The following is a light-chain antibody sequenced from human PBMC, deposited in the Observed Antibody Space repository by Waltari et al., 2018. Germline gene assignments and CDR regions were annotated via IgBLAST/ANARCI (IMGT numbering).Light chain of an antibody. CDR1: SSDVGHYNF. J-gene: IGLJ3*02. CDR3: CSYAGSRTPWV. CDR2: EGS. V-gene: IGLV2-23*01. Sequence: QSALTQPASVSGSPGQSITISCTGSSSDVGHYNFFSWYQQHPDEAPKLVIYEGSKRPSGISIRFSGSKSGNTASLTISRLQAEDEADYYCCSYAGSRTPWVFGGGTRVTVL.